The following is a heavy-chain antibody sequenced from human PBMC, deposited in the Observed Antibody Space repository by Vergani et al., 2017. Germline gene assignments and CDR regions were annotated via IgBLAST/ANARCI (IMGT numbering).Heavy chain of an antibody. CDR1: GFTLSNYD. D-gene: IGHD3-16*01. V-gene: IGHV3-30*02. CDR3: AKHFRGWGIDY. J-gene: IGHJ4*02. CDR2: IQFYGSNQ. Sequence: QVQLVESGGGVVQRGGSLRLSCATSGFTLSNYDIQWIRQGPGKGLEFVAFIQFYGSNQYYADSVKGRFTLSRDLSKNTLYLQMNSLRTDDTATYYCAKHFRGWGIDYWGQGTQVIVSS.